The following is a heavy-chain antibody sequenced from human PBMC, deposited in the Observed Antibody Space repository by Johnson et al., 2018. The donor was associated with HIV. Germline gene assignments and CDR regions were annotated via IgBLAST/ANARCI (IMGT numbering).Heavy chain of an antibody. CDR3: TRVSFGEGAFDI. J-gene: IGHJ3*02. CDR2: SRNKANSYTT. Sequence: VQLVESGGGLVQPGGSLRLSCAASGFTFSSYAMSWVRQAPGKGLEWVGRSRNKANSYTTDYAASVKGRFTISRDDSKNSLYMQINSLKTEDPAVYYCTRVSFGEGAFDIWGQGTMVTVSS. D-gene: IGHD3-10*01. CDR1: GFTFSSYA. V-gene: IGHV3-72*01.